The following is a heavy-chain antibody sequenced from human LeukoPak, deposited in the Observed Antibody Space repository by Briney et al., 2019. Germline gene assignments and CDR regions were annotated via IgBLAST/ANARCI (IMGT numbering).Heavy chain of an antibody. V-gene: IGHV6-1*01. Sequence: SQTLSVTFAISGDSVSSTNGAWHWLRQSPSRGLEWLGRTYYRSKRYPQNALSVKGRITISPDTSNNQFSLHLSSVTPEDTAVYYCDRDVATTGWYTFDYWGQGTLVTVSA. CDR1: GDSVSSTNGA. CDR2: TYYRSKRYP. CDR3: DRDVATTGWYTFDY. D-gene: IGHD6-19*01. J-gene: IGHJ4*02.